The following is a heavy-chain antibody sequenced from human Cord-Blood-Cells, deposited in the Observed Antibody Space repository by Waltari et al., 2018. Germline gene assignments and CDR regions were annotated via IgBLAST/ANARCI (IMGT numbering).Heavy chain of an antibody. CDR1: GFTFSSYA. J-gene: IGHJ4*02. D-gene: IGHD2-2*02. CDR3: ARDHLQSHCSSTSCYTFDY. Sequence: SCAASGFTFSSYAMHWVRQAPGKGLEWVAVISYDGSNKYYADSVKGRFTISRDNSKNTLYLQMNSLRAEDTAVYYCARDHLQSHCSSTSCYTFDYWGQGTLVTVSS. V-gene: IGHV3-30-3*01. CDR2: ISYDGSNK.